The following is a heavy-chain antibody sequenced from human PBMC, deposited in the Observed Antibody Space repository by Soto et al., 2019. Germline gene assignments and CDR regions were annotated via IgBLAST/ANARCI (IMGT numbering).Heavy chain of an antibody. Sequence: DVQLVQSGAVVKKPGESLRISCKVSTNSFTNYWISWVRQMPGKALEWMGKLDPSDSFTKYSPSFQGHVALTVAKSIGTAFIQWSSLKASDIALYYCSRVPYGVNVWGSIDSWGQGTLVTVSS. D-gene: IGHD3-16*01. CDR2: LDPSDSFT. J-gene: IGHJ4*02. CDR1: TNSFTNYW. CDR3: SRVPYGVNVWGSIDS. V-gene: IGHV5-10-1*03.